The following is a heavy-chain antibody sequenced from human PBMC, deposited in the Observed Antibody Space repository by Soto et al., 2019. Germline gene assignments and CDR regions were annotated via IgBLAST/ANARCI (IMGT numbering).Heavy chain of an antibody. D-gene: IGHD2-21*02. Sequence: QITLKESGPTLVKPTQTLTLTCTFSGFSLSTIGVGVGWIRQPPGKALEWLALIYWDDDKRYSPSLKSRLTVTXDTAENXXVLTMTNMAPVVTATYYCVQSRCGGDCLESYSSHSYYGLDVWGQGTTVTVSS. CDR3: VQSRCGGDCLESYSSHSYYGLDV. V-gene: IGHV2-5*02. CDR1: GFSLSTIGVG. J-gene: IGHJ6*02. CDR2: IYWDDDK.